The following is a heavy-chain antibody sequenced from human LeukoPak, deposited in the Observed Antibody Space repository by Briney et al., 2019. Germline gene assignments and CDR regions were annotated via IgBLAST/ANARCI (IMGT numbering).Heavy chain of an antibody. CDR3: ARDNYYGSGSYLDP. J-gene: IGHJ5*02. CDR1: GFTFISYS. CDR2: VSSSGSTI. V-gene: IGHV3-48*04. D-gene: IGHD3-10*01. Sequence: GGSLRLSCAASGFTFISYSMNWVRQAPGKGLEWLSYVSSSGSTIYYADSVKGRFTISGDNAKNSLYLQMNSLRAEDTAVYYCARDNYYGSGSYLDPWGQGTLVTVSS.